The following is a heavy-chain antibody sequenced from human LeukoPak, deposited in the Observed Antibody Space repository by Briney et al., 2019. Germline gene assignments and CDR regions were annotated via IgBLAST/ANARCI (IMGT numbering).Heavy chain of an antibody. Sequence: GGSLRLSCVASRFSFSTYDMTWVRQAPGKGLEWVSAVSTSGDGTYYADSVKGRFTISRDNSKNTLYLQMDSLRVEDTALYYCAKYQMGSNYVGLGSWGLGTLVTVSS. D-gene: IGHD4-11*01. CDR1: RFSFSTYD. CDR3: AKYQMGSNYVGLGS. CDR2: VSTSGDGT. V-gene: IGHV3-23*01. J-gene: IGHJ5*01.